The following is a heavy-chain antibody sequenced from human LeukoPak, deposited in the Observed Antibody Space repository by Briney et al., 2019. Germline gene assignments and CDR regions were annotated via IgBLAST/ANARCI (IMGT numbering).Heavy chain of an antibody. CDR3: ARDGYYGSGSYPAPYYYGMDV. Sequence: PGGSLRLSCAASGFTFSSYSMNWVRQAPGKGLEWVSYISSSSSTIYYADSVKGRFTISRDNAKNSLYLQMNSLRAEDTAVYYCARDGYYGSGSYPAPYYYGMDVWGQGTTVTVSS. CDR2: ISSSSSTI. D-gene: IGHD3-10*01. CDR1: GFTFSSYS. J-gene: IGHJ6*02. V-gene: IGHV3-48*04.